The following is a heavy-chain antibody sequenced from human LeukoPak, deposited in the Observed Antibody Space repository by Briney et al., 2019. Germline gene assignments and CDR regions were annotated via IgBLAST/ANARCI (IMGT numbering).Heavy chain of an antibody. V-gene: IGHV3-7*01. CDR2: IKQDGSQK. Sequence: GGSLRLSCPTSGFTFGNDWMTWVRQAPGKGLEWVANIKQDGSQKYYVDSVKGRFTISRDNTKNSLFLQMNSLRAEDTAIYYCARDTSPSSSSSYFDALEMWGQGTMVTVSS. CDR1: GFTFGNDW. D-gene: IGHD3-22*01. J-gene: IGHJ3*02. CDR3: ARDTSPSSSSSYFDALEM.